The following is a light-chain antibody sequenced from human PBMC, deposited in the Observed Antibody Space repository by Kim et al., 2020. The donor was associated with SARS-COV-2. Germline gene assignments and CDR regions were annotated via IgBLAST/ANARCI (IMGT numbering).Light chain of an antibody. J-gene: IGKJ4*01. V-gene: IGKV3-20*01. CDR3: QQYGSSLT. Sequence: EIVLTQSPGTLSLSPGERATLSCRASQSVSSSYLAWYQQKPGQAPRLLIYGASSRATGIPDRFSGSGSGTDFTLTISRLEPEDFAVYSCQQYGSSLTFGGGNKVDI. CDR2: GAS. CDR1: QSVSSSY.